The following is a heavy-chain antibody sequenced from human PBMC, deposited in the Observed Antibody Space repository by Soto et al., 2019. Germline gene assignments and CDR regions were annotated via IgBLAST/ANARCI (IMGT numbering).Heavy chain of an antibody. CDR1: GFTFSSYG. D-gene: IGHD6-19*01. J-gene: IGHJ4*02. V-gene: IGHV3-30*18. Sequence: GGSLRLSCAASGFTFSSYGMHWVRQAPGKGLEWVAVISYDGSNKYYADSVKGRFTISRDNSKNTLYLQMNSLRAEDTAVYYCAKDSGRYRSGWYALDYWGQGTLVTVSS. CDR3: AKDSGRYRSGWYALDY. CDR2: ISYDGSNK.